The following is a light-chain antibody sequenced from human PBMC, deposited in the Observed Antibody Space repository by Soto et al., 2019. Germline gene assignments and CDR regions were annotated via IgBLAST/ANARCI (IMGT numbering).Light chain of an antibody. V-gene: IGLV2-14*03. CDR3: SSYTVTTSYV. J-gene: IGLJ1*01. Sequence: QSALTQPASVSGSPGQSITISCSGTSSDIGTYNFVSWYQQHPGKAPKLIIYDVSNRPSGVSNRFSGSKSGNTASLIISGLQAEDEADYYCSSYTVTTSYVFGAGTKLTVL. CDR2: DVS. CDR1: SSDIGTYNF.